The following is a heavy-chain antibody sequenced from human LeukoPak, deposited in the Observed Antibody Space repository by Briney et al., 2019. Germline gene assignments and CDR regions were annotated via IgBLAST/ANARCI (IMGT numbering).Heavy chain of an antibody. Sequence: SETLSLTCTVSGGSISSGSYDWSWIRQPAGKGLEWIGRIYTSGSTNYNPSLKSRVTISVDTSKNQFSLKLSSVTAADTAVYYCAREAYKFCLDYWGQGTLVTVSS. CDR3: AREAYKFCLDY. CDR2: IYTSGST. V-gene: IGHV4-61*02. D-gene: IGHD5-24*01. J-gene: IGHJ4*02. CDR1: GGSISSGSYD.